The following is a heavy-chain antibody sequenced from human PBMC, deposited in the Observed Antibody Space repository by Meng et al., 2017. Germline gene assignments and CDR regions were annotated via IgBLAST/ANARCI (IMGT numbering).Heavy chain of an antibody. CDR3: ARDCRGSSTSCPSDY. V-gene: IGHV3-30*01. Sequence: GESLKISCAASGFTFSRYAMHWVRQAPGKGLEWVALISYDGSDKYYADSVEGRFTISRDNSKNTLYLQMNSLRAEDIAVYYCARDCRGSSTSCPSDYWGQGTLVTVSS. D-gene: IGHD2-2*01. CDR1: GFTFSRYA. CDR2: ISYDGSDK. J-gene: IGHJ4*02.